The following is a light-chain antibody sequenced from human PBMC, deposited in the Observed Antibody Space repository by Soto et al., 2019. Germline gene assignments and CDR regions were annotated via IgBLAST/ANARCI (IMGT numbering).Light chain of an antibody. CDR1: QSVSSH. Sequence: EIVLTQSPATLSLSPGERATLSCRASQSVSSHLAWFQQKPGQAPRLLIYDASNRATGIPARFSGSGSGTDFTLTISSLEPEDFAVYYCQQRSNWQRTFGQGTKVDIK. CDR2: DAS. J-gene: IGKJ1*01. CDR3: QQRSNWQRT. V-gene: IGKV3-11*01.